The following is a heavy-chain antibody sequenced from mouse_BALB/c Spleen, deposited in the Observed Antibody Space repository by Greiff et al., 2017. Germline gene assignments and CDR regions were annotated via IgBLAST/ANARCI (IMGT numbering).Heavy chain of an antibody. CDR3: ARSPYGNYGDYAMDY. V-gene: IGHV3-8*02. J-gene: IGHJ4*01. Sequence: EVKLVESGPSLVKPSQTLSLTCSVTGDSITSGYWNWIRKFPGNKLEYMGYISYSGSTYYNPSLKSRISITRDTSKNQYYLQLNSVTTEDTATYYCARSPYGNYGDYAMDYWGQGTSVTVSS. CDR1: GDSITSGY. D-gene: IGHD2-1*01. CDR2: ISYSGST.